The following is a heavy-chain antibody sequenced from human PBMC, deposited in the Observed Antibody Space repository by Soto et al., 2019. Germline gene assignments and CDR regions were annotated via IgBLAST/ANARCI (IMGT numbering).Heavy chain of an antibody. CDR1: GYTFTGYY. D-gene: IGHD3-9*01. Sequence: ASVKVSCKASGYTFTGYYMHWGRQAPGQGLEWMGWINPNSGGTNYAQKFQGWVTMTRDTSISTAYMELSRLRSDDTAVYYCAREEAYYDILTGYYTPGYYGMDVWGQGTTVTVSS. CDR2: INPNSGGT. CDR3: AREEAYYDILTGYYTPGYYGMDV. V-gene: IGHV1-2*04. J-gene: IGHJ6*02.